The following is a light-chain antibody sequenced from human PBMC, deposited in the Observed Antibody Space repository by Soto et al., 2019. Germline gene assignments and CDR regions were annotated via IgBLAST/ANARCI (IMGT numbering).Light chain of an antibody. Sequence: DIVMTQSPDSLAVSLGERATINCKSSQSVLYTPNNNNYLAWFQQKPGQPPKLLISWASTRESGAPDRFSGSGSGTDFTLTISSVEAEDVAVYYCHQYARDPFTFGQGTKLEIK. V-gene: IGKV4-1*01. J-gene: IGKJ2*01. CDR3: HQYARDPFT. CDR1: QSVLYTPNNNNY. CDR2: WAS.